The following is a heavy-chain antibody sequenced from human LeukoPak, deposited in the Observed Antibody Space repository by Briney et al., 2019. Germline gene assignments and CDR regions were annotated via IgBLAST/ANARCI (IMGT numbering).Heavy chain of an antibody. Sequence: GGSLRLSCAASRFTVSSNYMSWVPQAPGRGLEGVSVIYSGGSTYYADSVQGRFTIPRDNSKNTPYLQMNSLRAEDTAVYYCARERGDSSGYYPYYFDYWGQGTLVIVSS. CDR2: IYSGGST. CDR3: ARERGDSSGYYPYYFDY. D-gene: IGHD3-22*01. V-gene: IGHV3-66*01. J-gene: IGHJ4*02. CDR1: RFTVSSNY.